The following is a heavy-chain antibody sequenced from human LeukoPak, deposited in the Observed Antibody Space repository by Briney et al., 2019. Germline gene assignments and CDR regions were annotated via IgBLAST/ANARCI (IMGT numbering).Heavy chain of an antibody. CDR2: ISSSSSYI. J-gene: IGHJ4*02. CDR1: GFTFSSYS. D-gene: IGHD3-16*01. V-gene: IGHV3-21*01. Sequence: PGGSLRLSCAASGFTFSSYSMNWVRQAPGKGLEWVSSISSSSSYIYYADSVKGRFTISRDNAKNSLYLQMNSLRAEETAVYYCATEGAGGGAFDYWGQGTLVTVSS. CDR3: ATEGAGGGAFDY.